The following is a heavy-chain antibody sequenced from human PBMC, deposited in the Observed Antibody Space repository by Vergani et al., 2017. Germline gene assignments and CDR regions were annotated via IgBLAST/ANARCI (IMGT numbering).Heavy chain of an antibody. CDR2: ISAYSGET. J-gene: IGHJ6*02. Sequence: QAQLVQSGAEVKKPGASVRVSCKASRYPFSRYGISWVRQAPGQGLEWMGWISAYSGETRYARSLQGRVTMTTDASTNTAYMSLRGLGSDDTAIYYCSRGGFYTSRNDFKFYGLGVWGQGTTVTVTS. D-gene: IGHD3-3*01. V-gene: IGHV1-18*01. CDR1: RYPFSRYG. CDR3: SRGGFYTSRNDFKFYGLGV.